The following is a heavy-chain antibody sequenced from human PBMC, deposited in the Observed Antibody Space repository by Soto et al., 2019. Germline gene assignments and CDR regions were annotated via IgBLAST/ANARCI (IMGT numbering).Heavy chain of an antibody. V-gene: IGHV1-69*12. CDR3: ARGPGCSGGSCYPYYFDY. J-gene: IGHJ4*02. Sequence: QVQLVQSGAEVKKPGSSVKVSCKASGGTFSTYGISWVRQAPGQGLEWMGGIIPIFGTANYAQKFQRRVTINADESPTTAYMELSSLRSKDTAVYYCARGPGCSGGSCYPYYFDYWGQGTLVTVSS. CDR2: IIPIFGTA. CDR1: GGTFSTYG. D-gene: IGHD2-15*01.